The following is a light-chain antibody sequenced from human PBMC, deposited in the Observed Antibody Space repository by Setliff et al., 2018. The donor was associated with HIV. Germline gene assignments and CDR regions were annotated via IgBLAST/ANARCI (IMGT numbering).Light chain of an antibody. CDR2: DNN. CDR1: GSNIGNNY. CDR3: GVWDSRLSAI. V-gene: IGLV1-51*01. Sequence: QSVLMQPPSVSAAPGQTVTISCSGSGSNIGNNYVSWYQHIPGTAPKLLISDNNQRRPGIPERFSGSKSGTSATLTITGLQTGDEGDYYCGVWDSRLSAIFGGGTKVTV. J-gene: IGLJ2*01.